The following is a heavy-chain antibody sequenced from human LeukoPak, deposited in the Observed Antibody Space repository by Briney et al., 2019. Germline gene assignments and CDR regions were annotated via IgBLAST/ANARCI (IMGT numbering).Heavy chain of an antibody. CDR3: ARGVGVAVTTANDY. CDR1: GYTFTSYD. D-gene: IGHD4-11*01. CDR2: MNPNSGNT. V-gene: IGHV1-8*01. J-gene: IGHJ4*02. Sequence: ASVKVSCKASGYTFTSYDINWVRQATGQGLEWMGWMNPNSGNTGYAQKFQGRVTMTRNTSISTAYMELSSLRSEDTAVYYCARGVGVAVTTANDYWGQGTQVTVSS.